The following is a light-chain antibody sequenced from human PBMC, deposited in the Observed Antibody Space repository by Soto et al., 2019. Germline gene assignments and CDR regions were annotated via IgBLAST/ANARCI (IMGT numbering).Light chain of an antibody. J-gene: IGKJ4*02. V-gene: IGKV3-20*01. CDR1: QSVSTNY. CDR3: QQYGSSGK. CDR2: GAS. Sequence: LVLMDSTYTLSVSPVEQATPFSRASQSVSTNYLAWYQKKPGQAPSLLIKGASNRATGIPNRFSGSGSGKDSPLTFSGLEPEDFAVYYCQQYGSSGKFGEGTKVEIK.